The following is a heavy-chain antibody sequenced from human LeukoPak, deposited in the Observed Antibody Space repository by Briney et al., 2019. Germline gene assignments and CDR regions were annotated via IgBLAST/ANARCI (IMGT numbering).Heavy chain of an antibody. CDR3: ARGVITMVRGVITADAFDI. Sequence: GGSLRLSCAASGFTFSSYSMNWVRQAPGKGLEWVSSISSSSGYIYYADSVKGRFTISRDNAKNSLYLQMNSLRAEDTAVYYCARGVITMVRGVITADAFDIWGQGTMVTVSS. J-gene: IGHJ3*02. D-gene: IGHD3-10*01. CDR2: ISSSSGYI. CDR1: GFTFSSYS. V-gene: IGHV3-21*01.